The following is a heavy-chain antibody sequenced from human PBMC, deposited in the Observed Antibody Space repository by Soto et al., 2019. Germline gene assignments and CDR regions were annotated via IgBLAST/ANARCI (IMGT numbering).Heavy chain of an antibody. CDR3: AKDGYSSSSTIYYFDY. J-gene: IGHJ4*02. CDR2: ISGSGGST. D-gene: IGHD6-6*01. V-gene: IGHV3-23*01. CDR1: GFTFSSYA. Sequence: GGSLRLSCAASGFTFSSYAMSWVRQAPGKGLEWVSAISGSGGSTYYADSVTGRFTISRDNSKNTLYPQMNSLRAEDTAVYYCAKDGYSSSSTIYYFDYWGQGTLVTVSS.